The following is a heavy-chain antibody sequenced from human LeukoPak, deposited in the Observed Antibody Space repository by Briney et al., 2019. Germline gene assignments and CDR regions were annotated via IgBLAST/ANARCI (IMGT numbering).Heavy chain of an antibody. CDR1: GGSISNYY. CDR2: IYTSGST. J-gene: IGHJ6*02. CDR3: ARGLAPYYYYGMDV. Sequence: PSETLSLTCVVSGGSISNYYWSWIRQPAGKGLEWIGRIYTSGSTNYNPSLKSRVSMSVAPSKSQFSLKLSSVTAADTAVYYCARGLAPYYYYGMDVWGQGTTVTVSS. D-gene: IGHD3-3*02. V-gene: IGHV4-4*07.